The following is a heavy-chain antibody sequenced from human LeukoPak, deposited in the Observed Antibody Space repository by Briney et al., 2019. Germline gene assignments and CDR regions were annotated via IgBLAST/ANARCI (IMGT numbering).Heavy chain of an antibody. CDR2: IAGHVHST. CDR3: ANHRTPDRYHWNYFDY. V-gene: IGHV3-23*01. Sequence: GGSLRLSCAASGFTFRNSAMSWLRQAPGTELKWVSSIAGHVHSTYYAYSVIGPFTISRDDSKNTLYLQMNSLRANDTAIYYCANHRTPDRYHWNYFDYWGQGTLVSVSS. J-gene: IGHJ4*02. D-gene: IGHD1-20*01. CDR1: GFTFRNSA.